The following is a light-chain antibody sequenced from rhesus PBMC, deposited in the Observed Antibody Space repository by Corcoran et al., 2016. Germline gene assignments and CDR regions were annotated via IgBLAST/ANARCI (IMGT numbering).Light chain of an antibody. Sequence: DIQMTQSPSSLSASVGDRVTITCQASPVISNNLAWYQQKPGKAPKLLIYKASTLQSGVPSRFSGKGSGTDFTLTIISLQPEDVASYYCQHGYGNPWTFGQGTKVEIK. J-gene: IGKJ1*01. V-gene: IGKV1-25*01. CDR1: PVISNN. CDR3: QHGYGNPWT. CDR2: KAS.